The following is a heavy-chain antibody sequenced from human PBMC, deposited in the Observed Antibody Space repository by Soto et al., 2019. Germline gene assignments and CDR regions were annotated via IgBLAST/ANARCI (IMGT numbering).Heavy chain of an antibody. CDR1: GYTFTSYA. Sequence: RASVKVSCKASGYTFTSYAMHWVRQAPGQRLEWMGWTNAGNGNTKYSQKFQGRVTITRDTSASTAYMELSSLRSEDTAVYYCARVYCSGGSCYGIDYWGQGTLVPVSS. J-gene: IGHJ4*02. CDR2: TNAGNGNT. CDR3: ARVYCSGGSCYGIDY. D-gene: IGHD2-15*01. V-gene: IGHV1-3*01.